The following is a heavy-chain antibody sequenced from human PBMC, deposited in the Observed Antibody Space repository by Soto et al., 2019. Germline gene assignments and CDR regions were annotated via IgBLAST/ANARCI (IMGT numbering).Heavy chain of an antibody. CDR2: IWFDGSNK. Sequence: GGSLRLSSAASGFTFSSYAIHSVRQAPGKGLEWVAIIWFDGSNKYYADSVNGRFSISRDNSKNTLFLQMDSLRAEDTAVYYCARGQLPAATTYFDFWGQGTLVTVSS. D-gene: IGHD2-15*01. J-gene: IGHJ4*02. CDR1: GFTFSSYA. V-gene: IGHV3-33*01. CDR3: ARGQLPAATTYFDF.